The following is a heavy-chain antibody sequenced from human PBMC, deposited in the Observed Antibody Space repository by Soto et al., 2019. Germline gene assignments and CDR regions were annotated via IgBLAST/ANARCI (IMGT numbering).Heavy chain of an antibody. CDR2: ISDYGTFK. J-gene: IGHJ4*02. CDR3: AKDYGPKAPYPYSNTHTDF. D-gene: IGHD6-13*01. V-gene: IGHV3-30*18. CDR1: GFSFSSYG. Sequence: QRQLVDSGGGVVQPGRSLRLSCEASGFSFSSYGMHWVRQAPGKGLEWVAVISDYGTFKDYADSVKGRFTISRDNSENTLFLQMNSLGPNDTAVYYCAKDYGPKAPYPYSNTHTDFWGLGTRVTVSS.